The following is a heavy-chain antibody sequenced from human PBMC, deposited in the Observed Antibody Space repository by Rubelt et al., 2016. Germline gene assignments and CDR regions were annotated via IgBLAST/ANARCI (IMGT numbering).Heavy chain of an antibody. D-gene: IGHD1-14*01. V-gene: IGHV4-59*01. Sequence: QVQLQESGPGLVKPSETLSLTCTVSGGSISSYYWSWIRQPPGKGLEWIGYIYYSGSTNYNPSLKSRVTISVDTSKNQFSLKLSSVTAADTAVYYCASSPEYMFWFDPWGQGTLVTVSS. CDR1: GGSISSYY. CDR3: ASSPEYMFWFDP. CDR2: IYYSGST. J-gene: IGHJ5*02.